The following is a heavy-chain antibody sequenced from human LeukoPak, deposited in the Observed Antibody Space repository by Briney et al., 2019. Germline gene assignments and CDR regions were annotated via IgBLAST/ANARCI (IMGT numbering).Heavy chain of an antibody. CDR1: GGSISSYY. D-gene: IGHD2-15*01. CDR3: ARLPPGYCSGGSCYRWFDP. CDR2: IYYSGST. Sequence: PSETLPLTCTVSGGSISSYYWSWIRQPPGKGLEWIGYIYYSGSTNYNPSLKSRVTISVDTSKNQFSLKLSSVTAADTAVYYCARLPPGYCSGGSCYRWFDPWGQGTLVAVSS. J-gene: IGHJ5*02. V-gene: IGHV4-59*08.